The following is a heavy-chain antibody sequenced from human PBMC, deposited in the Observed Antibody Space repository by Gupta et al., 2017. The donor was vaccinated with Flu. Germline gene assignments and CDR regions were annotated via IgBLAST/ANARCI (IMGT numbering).Heavy chain of an antibody. CDR1: YW. CDR3: ARGSDIKAYYYHYMDV. Sequence: YWMTWVRLTPRKGLEWVANIRQDGSEIYYADSVKGRFIISRDNVKSSMYLVMNSLRAEDTAVYYCARGSDIKAYYYHYMDVWGKGTTVTVSS. J-gene: IGHJ6*03. V-gene: IGHV3-7*01. D-gene: IGHD2-15*01. CDR2: IRQDGSEI.